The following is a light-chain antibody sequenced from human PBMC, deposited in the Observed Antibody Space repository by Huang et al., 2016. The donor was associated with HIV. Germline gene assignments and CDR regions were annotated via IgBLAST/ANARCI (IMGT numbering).Light chain of an antibody. CDR1: QTISNY. Sequence: EIVLTQSPATLSLSPGEKATLSCRASQTISNYFAWYQQKLGQPPRLLIYDASNRAPGIPARFRGSGSGADFTLTISSLEPEDSAVYYCQQRGNWPPFTFGPGTKVDIK. V-gene: IGKV3-11*01. J-gene: IGKJ3*01. CDR3: QQRGNWPPFT. CDR2: DAS.